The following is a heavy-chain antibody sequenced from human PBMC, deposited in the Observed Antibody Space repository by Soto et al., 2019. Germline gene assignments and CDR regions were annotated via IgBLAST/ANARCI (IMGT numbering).Heavy chain of an antibody. Sequence: TLSLTCTVSGGSISSYYWSWIRQPAGKGLEWIGRIYTSGSTNYNPSLKSRVTMSVDTSKNQFSLKLSSVTAADTAAYYCARVSRIAAAYPEYNWFDPWGQGTLVTVSS. CDR2: IYTSGST. CDR3: ARVSRIAAAYPEYNWFDP. J-gene: IGHJ5*02. CDR1: GGSISSYY. V-gene: IGHV4-4*07. D-gene: IGHD6-13*01.